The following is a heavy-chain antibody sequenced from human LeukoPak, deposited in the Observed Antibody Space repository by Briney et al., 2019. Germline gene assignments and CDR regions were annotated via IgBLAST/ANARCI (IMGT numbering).Heavy chain of an antibody. CDR1: GFTFSGYW. D-gene: IGHD3-16*01. J-gene: IGHJ4*02. CDR2: INEDASII. V-gene: IGHV3-74*01. CDR3: VRDLILVWTPGDDFDF. Sequence: GGSLRLSCAASGFTFSGYWMHWVRQAPGKGLEWVSRINEDASIITYADSVKGRFIISRDNTTNSLYLQMKILGAENTAVYYCVRDLILVWTPGDDFDFWGQGTLVTVSS.